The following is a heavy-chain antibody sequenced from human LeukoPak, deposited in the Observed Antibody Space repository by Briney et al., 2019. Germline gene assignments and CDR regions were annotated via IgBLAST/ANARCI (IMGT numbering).Heavy chain of an antibody. CDR2: ISAYNGNT. CDR3: ARDPGYSSSWYPDAFDI. V-gene: IGHV1-18*01. CDR1: GYTFTSYG. Sequence: ASVTVSFTASGYTFTSYGISWVRQAPGQGLEWMGWISAYNGNTNYAQKLQGRVTMTTDTSTSTAYMELRSLRSDDAAVYYCARDPGYSSSWYPDAFDIWGQGTMVTVSS. D-gene: IGHD6-13*01. J-gene: IGHJ3*02.